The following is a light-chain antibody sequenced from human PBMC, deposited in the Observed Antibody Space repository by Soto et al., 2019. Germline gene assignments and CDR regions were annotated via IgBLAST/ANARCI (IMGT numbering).Light chain of an antibody. CDR1: QGITNG. CDR2: GAS. Sequence: DIQMTQSPSSVSASVGDSVTMTCRASQGITNGLAWYQQKPWKAPKPLIYGASSLQSGVPSRFSGGGSGTEFILTITGLQTEDFATYFCQEADGFPWRFGHGTRVEMK. CDR3: QEADGFPWR. J-gene: IGKJ1*01. V-gene: IGKV1-12*02.